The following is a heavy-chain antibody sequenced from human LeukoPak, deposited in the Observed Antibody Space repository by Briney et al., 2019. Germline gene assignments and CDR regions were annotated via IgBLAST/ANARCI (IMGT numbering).Heavy chain of an antibody. CDR1: GGSISSSSYY. CDR3: ARDGARDFGGDWYFDL. J-gene: IGHJ2*01. CDR2: IYYSGST. V-gene: IGHV4-61*01. Sequence: SETLSLTCTVSGGSISSSSYYWSWIRQPPGKGLEWIGYIYYSGSTNYNPSLKSRVTISVDTSKNQFSLKLSSVTAAVTAVYYCARDGARDFGGDWYFDLWGRGTLVTVSS. D-gene: IGHD3-16*01.